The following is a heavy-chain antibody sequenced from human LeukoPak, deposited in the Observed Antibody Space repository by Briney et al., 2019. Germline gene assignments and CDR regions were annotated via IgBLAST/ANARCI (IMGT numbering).Heavy chain of an antibody. CDR3: ARDRLRYFDWLLPAKNWFDP. CDR1: GGSFSGYY. D-gene: IGHD3-9*01. Sequence: PSETLSLTCAVYGGSFSGYYWSWIRQHPGKGLEWIGEINHSGSTNYNPSLKSRVTISVDTSKNQFSLKLSSVTAADTAVYYCARDRLRYFDWLLPAKNWFDPWGQGTLVTVPS. CDR2: INHSGST. J-gene: IGHJ5*02. V-gene: IGHV4-34*01.